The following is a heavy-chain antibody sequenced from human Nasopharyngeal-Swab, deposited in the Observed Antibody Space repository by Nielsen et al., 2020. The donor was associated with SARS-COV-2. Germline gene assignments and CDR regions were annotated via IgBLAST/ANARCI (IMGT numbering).Heavy chain of an antibody. CDR3: AKDLGVESTLWFDY. J-gene: IGHJ4*02. CDR1: GFTFSSYA. CDR2: ISGSGGST. V-gene: IGHV3-23*01. D-gene: IGHD2-15*01. Sequence: GGSLRLSCTASGFTFSSYAMSWVRQAPGKGLGWVSEISGSGGSTYYAESVKGRFTISRDNSKNTLYLQMSSLRAEDTAIYYCAKDLGVESTLWFDYWGQGTLLTVSS.